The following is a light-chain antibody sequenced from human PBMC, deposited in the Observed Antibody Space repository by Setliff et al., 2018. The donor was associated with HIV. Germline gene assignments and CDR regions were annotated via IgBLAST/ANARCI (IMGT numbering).Light chain of an antibody. CDR3: HQYYVTPWT. CDR1: QTVLYSPNNKNY. CDR2: WAS. J-gene: IGKJ1*01. V-gene: IGKV4-1*01. Sequence: ILMTQSPASLAVSLGERATINCKSSQTVLYSPNNKNYLSWYQQKPGQPPKLLIYWASTRESGVPYRFTGSGSGTDFTLTIDGLQAEDVAVYYCHQYYVTPWTFGQGTKVDIK.